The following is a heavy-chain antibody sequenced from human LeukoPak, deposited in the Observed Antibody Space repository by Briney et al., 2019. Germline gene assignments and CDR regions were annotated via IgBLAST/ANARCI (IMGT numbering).Heavy chain of an antibody. J-gene: IGHJ4*02. CDR3: AVAYGGYDWEGGFDY. CDR1: GFTFDSYG. D-gene: IGHD5-12*01. CDR2: ISYDGSNK. Sequence: GRSLRLSCAASGFTFDSYGMHWVRQAPGKGLEWVAVISYDGSNKYYVDSVKGRFTISRDNSKNTLYLQMNSLRPEDTAVYYCAVAYGGYDWEGGFDYWGQGTLVTVSS. V-gene: IGHV3-30*03.